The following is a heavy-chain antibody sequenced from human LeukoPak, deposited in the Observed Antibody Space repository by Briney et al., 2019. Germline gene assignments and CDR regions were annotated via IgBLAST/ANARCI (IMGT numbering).Heavy chain of an antibody. D-gene: IGHD3-22*01. Sequence: GGSLRLSCTVSGFTVSSNSMSWVRQAPGKGLEWVSFIYSDNTHYSDSVKGRFTISRDNAKSALYLQMNSLRPEDTALYFCARDPRGPIGYDHSGRDTFDYWGQGTLVTVSS. CDR2: IYSDNT. J-gene: IGHJ4*02. CDR1: GFTVSSNS. CDR3: ARDPRGPIGYDHSGRDTFDY. V-gene: IGHV3-66*03.